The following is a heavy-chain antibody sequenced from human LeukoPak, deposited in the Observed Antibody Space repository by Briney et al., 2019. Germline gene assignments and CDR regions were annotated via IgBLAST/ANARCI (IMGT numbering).Heavy chain of an antibody. CDR3: PRMQLWGPDDAFDV. CDR1: VFTFSSYA. D-gene: IGHD5-18*01. J-gene: IGHJ3*01. Sequence: GGSLRLSCALSVFTFSSYAMSCVPQAPGKGLEWGSAISGSGGSTYYTDSLKGRFTISGHNSKNTLYLPIHSLRSEHTPLHCCPRMQLWGPDDAFDVWGQGTMVTVSS. V-gene: IGHV3-23*01. CDR2: ISGSGGST.